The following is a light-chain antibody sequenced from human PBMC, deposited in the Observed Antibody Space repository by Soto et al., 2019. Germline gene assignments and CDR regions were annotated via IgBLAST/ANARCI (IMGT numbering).Light chain of an antibody. V-gene: IGKV1-27*01. CDR1: QGISNY. CDR2: AAS. CDR3: QKYNGAPGT. Sequence: DIQMTQSPSSLSASVGDRVTITCRASQGISNYLAWYQQKPGKVPKLLIYAASTLQSGVPSRFSGSGSGTDFTLTIISTQPEAVATYYCQKYNGAPGTVGPGTKVDIK. J-gene: IGKJ3*01.